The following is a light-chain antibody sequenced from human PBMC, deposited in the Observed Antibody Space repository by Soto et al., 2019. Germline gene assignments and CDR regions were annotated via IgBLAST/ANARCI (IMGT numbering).Light chain of an antibody. J-gene: IGLJ2*01. V-gene: IGLV3-21*02. CDR1: NIGSKS. CDR3: QVWDSSSDAGV. Sequence: SYELTQPPSVSVAPGQTARITWGGNNIGSKSVHWYQQKPGQAPVLVVYDDSDRPSGIPERFSGSNSGNTATLTISRVEAGDEADYYCQVWDSSSDAGVFGGGTKLTVL. CDR2: DDS.